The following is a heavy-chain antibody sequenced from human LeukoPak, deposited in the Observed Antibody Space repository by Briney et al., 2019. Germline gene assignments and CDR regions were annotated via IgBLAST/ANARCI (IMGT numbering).Heavy chain of an antibody. J-gene: IGHJ4*02. D-gene: IGHD3-22*01. CDR3: AKDPTMIVVVIPNY. Sequence: PGGSLRLSCAASGFTFSSYAMSWVRQAPGKGLEWVSAISGSGSSTYYVDSVKGRFTISRDNSKNTLYLQMNSLRAEDTAVYYCAKDPTMIVVVIPNYWGQGTLVTVSS. CDR2: ISGSGSST. V-gene: IGHV3-23*01. CDR1: GFTFSSYA.